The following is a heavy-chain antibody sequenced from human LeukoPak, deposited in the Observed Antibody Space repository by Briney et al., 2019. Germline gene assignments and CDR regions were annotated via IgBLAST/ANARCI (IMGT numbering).Heavy chain of an antibody. CDR3: ASWPGVGTSSWYFGPFDY. CDR1: EFTFSTYA. J-gene: IGHJ4*02. Sequence: TGGSLRLSCVASEFTFSTYAMSWVRQAPGKGLEWVSLISSSGGTTYYADSVKGRFTISRDNSRSTLYLQMNSLRAEDTAVYYCASWPGVGTSSWYFGPFDYWGQGTLVTVSS. V-gene: IGHV3-23*01. D-gene: IGHD6-13*01. CDR2: ISSSGGTT.